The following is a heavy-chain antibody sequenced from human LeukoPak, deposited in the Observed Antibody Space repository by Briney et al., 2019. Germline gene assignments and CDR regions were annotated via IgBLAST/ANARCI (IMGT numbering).Heavy chain of an antibody. D-gene: IGHD2-8*01. CDR3: AASNVLVAY. Sequence: PGGSLRLSCAASGFTFSNYEMHWVRQAPGKGLEWVSYISSSSSTIYYADSVKGRFTISRDNAKNSLYLQMNSLRAEDTAVYYCAASNVLVAYWGQGTLVTVSS. J-gene: IGHJ4*02. CDR2: ISSSSSTI. V-gene: IGHV3-48*01. CDR1: GFTFSNYE.